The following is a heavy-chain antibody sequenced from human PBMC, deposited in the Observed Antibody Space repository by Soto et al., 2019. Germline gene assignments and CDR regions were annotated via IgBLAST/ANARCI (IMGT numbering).Heavy chain of an antibody. CDR1: GFTFSNYS. Sequence: PGGALRVSCAASGFTFSNYSLNWVRQAPGKGLEWVSGISGSGSTLYYADSVNRRFNISRDNYKNTLYLKLNSLRAEETAVYFCAKDQGTLATIRAEYFDYWGQGTLVTVSS. CDR3: AKDQGTLATIRAEYFDY. D-gene: IGHD5-12*01. J-gene: IGHJ4*01. V-gene: IGHV3-23*01. CDR2: ISGSGSTL.